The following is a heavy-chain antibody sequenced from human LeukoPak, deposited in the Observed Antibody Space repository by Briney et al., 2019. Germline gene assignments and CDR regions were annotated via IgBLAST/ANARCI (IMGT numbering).Heavy chain of an antibody. CDR3: AKDTTMIAVAGYFGY. D-gene: IGHD6-19*01. CDR1: GFTFSSSA. Sequence: GGSLRLSCAASGFTFSSSAMSWVRQAPGKGLEWVSAISNNGGYTYYADSVQGRFTISRDNSKNTLYLEMNSLRAEDTAVYYCAKDTTMIAVAGYFGYWGQGTLVTVSS. V-gene: IGHV3-23*01. CDR2: ISNNGGYT. J-gene: IGHJ4*02.